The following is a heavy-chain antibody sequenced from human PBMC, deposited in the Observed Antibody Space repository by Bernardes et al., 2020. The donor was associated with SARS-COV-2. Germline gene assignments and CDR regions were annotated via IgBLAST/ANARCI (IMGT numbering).Heavy chain of an antibody. CDR2: ISWNSGSI. V-gene: IGHV3-9*01. CDR3: AKDSGLLEWLATPYYYYYGMDV. D-gene: IGHD3-3*01. J-gene: IGHJ6*02. Sequence: GGSLRLSCAASGFTFDDYAMHWVRQAPGKGLEWVSGISWNSGSIGYADSVKGRFTISRDNAKNSLYLQMNSLRAEDTALYYCAKDSGLLEWLATPYYYYYGMDVWGQGTTVTVSS. CDR1: GFTFDDYA.